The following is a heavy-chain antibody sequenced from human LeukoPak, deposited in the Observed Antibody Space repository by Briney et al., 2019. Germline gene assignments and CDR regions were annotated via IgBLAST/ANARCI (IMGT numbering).Heavy chain of an antibody. D-gene: IGHD1-26*01. Sequence: ASLTLSCKASGYTFTGYDMHWVRQAPGQGLEWMGWINPNSGGTNYAQKFQGRVTMTRDTSISTAYMELSRLRSDDTAVYYCARDGGIVGAAYFDYWGQGTLVTVSS. J-gene: IGHJ4*02. V-gene: IGHV1-2*02. CDR3: ARDGGIVGAAYFDY. CDR1: GYTFTGYD. CDR2: INPNSGGT.